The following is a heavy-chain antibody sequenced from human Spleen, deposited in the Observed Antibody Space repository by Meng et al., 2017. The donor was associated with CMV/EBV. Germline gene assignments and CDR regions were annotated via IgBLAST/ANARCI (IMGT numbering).Heavy chain of an antibody. CDR1: GDSINSNNYY. D-gene: IGHD6-6*01. J-gene: IGHJ4*02. Sequence: SETLSLTCTVSGDSINSNNYYWGWIRQPPGKGLEWLGTISYDGSADYTPSLKSRVTISIDTSKNQFSLKLTSVTAADTAVYYCAVAARRYYFDYWGQGTLVTVSS. CDR3: AVAARRYYFDY. V-gene: IGHV4-39*07. CDR2: ISYDGSA.